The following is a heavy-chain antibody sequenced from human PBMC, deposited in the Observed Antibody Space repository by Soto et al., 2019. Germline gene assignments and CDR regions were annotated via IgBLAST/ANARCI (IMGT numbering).Heavy chain of an antibody. CDR1: SGSISSSNW. V-gene: IGHV4-4*02. Sequence: PSETLSLTCAVSSGSISSSNWWSWVRQPPGKGLEWIGEIYHSGSTNYNPSLKSRVTISVDKSKNQFSLKLSSVTAADTALYYCAAPHPNCSGGSCYSLDAFDIWGQGTMVT. CDR3: AAPHPNCSGGSCYSLDAFDI. CDR2: IYHSGST. D-gene: IGHD2-15*01. J-gene: IGHJ3*02.